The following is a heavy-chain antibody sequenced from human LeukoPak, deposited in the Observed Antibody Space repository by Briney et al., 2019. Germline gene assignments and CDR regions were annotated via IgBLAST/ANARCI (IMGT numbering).Heavy chain of an antibody. J-gene: IGHJ4*02. CDR1: GFTFSTYG. CDR2: IWFNGRNK. V-gene: IGHV3-33*08. CDR3: ARGPYYDFWSGADY. Sequence: PGGSLRLSCAASGFTFSTYGMHWVRQAPGKGLEWVAVIWFNGRNKYYADSVKGRFTISRDNSKNTLYLQMNSLRAEDTAVYYCARGPYYDFWSGADYWGQGTLVTVSS. D-gene: IGHD3-3*01.